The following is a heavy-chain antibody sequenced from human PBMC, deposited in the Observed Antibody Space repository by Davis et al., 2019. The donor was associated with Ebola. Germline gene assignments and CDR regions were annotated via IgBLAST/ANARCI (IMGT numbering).Heavy chain of an antibody. Sequence: ASVKVSCKASGYTFTGYYMHWVRQAPGQGLEWMGWINPNSGGTNYAQKFQGRVTMTRETSISTAYMELSRLRSDDTAVYYCARVKDSSSSGIYYYGMDVWGQGTTVTVSS. CDR1: GYTFTGYY. CDR2: INPNSGGT. D-gene: IGHD6-6*01. CDR3: ARVKDSSSSGIYYYGMDV. J-gene: IGHJ6*02. V-gene: IGHV1-2*02.